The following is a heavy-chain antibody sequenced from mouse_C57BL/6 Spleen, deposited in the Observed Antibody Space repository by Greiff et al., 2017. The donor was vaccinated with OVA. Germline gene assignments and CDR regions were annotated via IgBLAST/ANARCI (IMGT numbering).Heavy chain of an antibody. D-gene: IGHD1-1*01. V-gene: IGHV1-7*01. CDR3: ARVEAGSSYDYAMDY. J-gene: IGHJ4*01. CDR2: INPSSGYT. CDR1: GYTFTSYW. Sequence: QVHVKQSGAELAKPGASVKLSCKASGYTFTSYWMHWVKQRPGQGLEWIGYINPSSGYTKYNQKFKDKATLTADKSSSTAYMQLSSLTYEDSAVYYCARVEAGSSYDYAMDYWGQGTSVTVSS.